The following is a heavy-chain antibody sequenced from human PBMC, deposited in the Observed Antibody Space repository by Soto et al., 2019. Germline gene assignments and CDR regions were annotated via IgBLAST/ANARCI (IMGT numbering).Heavy chain of an antibody. J-gene: IGHJ5*02. CDR1: GGSISSGGYY. V-gene: IGHV4-31*03. Sequence: SETLSLTCTVSGGSISSGGYYWSWIRQHPGKGLEWIGYIYYSGSTYYNPSLKSRVTISVDTSKNQFSLKLSSVTAADTAAYYCARGGADIVVVVAASVWFDPWGQGTLVTVSS. D-gene: IGHD2-15*01. CDR2: IYYSGST. CDR3: ARGGADIVVVVAASVWFDP.